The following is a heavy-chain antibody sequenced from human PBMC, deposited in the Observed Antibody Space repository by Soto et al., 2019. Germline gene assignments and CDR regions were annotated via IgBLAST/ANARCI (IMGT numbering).Heavy chain of an antibody. CDR2: ISYDGSNK. Sequence: CLRPSCAHSGPTFSRYALHWVRQAPVQGLEWEAVISYDGSNKYYADSVKGRFTISRDNSKNTLYLQMNSLRAEDTAVHYCAKEALVVAAKAYSFDYWGQGTLVTVSS. J-gene: IGHJ4*02. CDR3: AKEALVVAAKAYSFDY. D-gene: IGHD2-15*01. CDR1: GPTFSRYA. V-gene: IGHV3-30*18.